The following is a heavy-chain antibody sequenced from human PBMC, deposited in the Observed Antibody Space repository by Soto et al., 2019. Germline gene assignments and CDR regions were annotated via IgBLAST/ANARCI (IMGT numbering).Heavy chain of an antibody. Sequence: QVQLVQSGAEVQKPGSSVKVSCKASGGTFSSYTISWVRQAPGQGLEWMGRIIPILGIANYAQKFQGRVTITADKSTSTAYMELSSLRSEDTAVYYCARGTYCSGGSCYPRNYYYYMDVWGKGTTVTVSS. CDR2: IIPILGIA. D-gene: IGHD2-15*01. J-gene: IGHJ6*03. CDR3: ARGTYCSGGSCYPRNYYYYMDV. CDR1: GGTFSSYT. V-gene: IGHV1-69*02.